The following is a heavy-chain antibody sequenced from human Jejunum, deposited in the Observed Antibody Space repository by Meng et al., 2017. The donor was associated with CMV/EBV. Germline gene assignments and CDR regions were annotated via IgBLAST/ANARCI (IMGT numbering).Heavy chain of an antibody. CDR1: GYRFTSFG. CDR2: ISVRDGKT. V-gene: IGHV1-18*01. Sequence: GYRFTSFGISWVRQAPGQGLEWMGWISVRDGKTDYEQKFQGRVTMTTDTSTTTAYMELRGLRSDDTAVYYCAKDRQDYTIRGFDYWGQGTLVTVSS. CDR3: AKDRQDYTIRGFDY. D-gene: IGHD4-11*01. J-gene: IGHJ4*02.